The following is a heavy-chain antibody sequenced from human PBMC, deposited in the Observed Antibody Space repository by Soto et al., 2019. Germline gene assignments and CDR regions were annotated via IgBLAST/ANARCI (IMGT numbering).Heavy chain of an antibody. Sequence: TLSLTCTVSGGSISSGDYYWSWIRQPPGKGLEWIGYIYYSGSTYYNPSLKSRVTISVDTSKNQFSLKLSSVTAADTAVYYCAREGAGGRFDPWGQGTLVTVSS. CDR1: GGSISSGDYY. CDR2: IYYSGST. J-gene: IGHJ5*02. D-gene: IGHD1-1*01. V-gene: IGHV4-30-4*01. CDR3: AREGAGGRFDP.